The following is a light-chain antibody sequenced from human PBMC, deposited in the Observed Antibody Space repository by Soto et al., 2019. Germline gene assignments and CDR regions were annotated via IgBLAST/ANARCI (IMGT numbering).Light chain of an antibody. CDR1: QSVSSSY. V-gene: IGKV3D-20*02. CDR2: GAS. CDR3: QQRSNWPLT. J-gene: IGKJ4*01. Sequence: EIVLTQSPGTLSLSPGERATLSCRASQSVSSSYLAWYQQKPGQAPRLLIYGASSRATGIPDRFSGSGSWTDFTLTISSLEPEDSAVYHCQQRSNWPLTFGGGTKVDIK.